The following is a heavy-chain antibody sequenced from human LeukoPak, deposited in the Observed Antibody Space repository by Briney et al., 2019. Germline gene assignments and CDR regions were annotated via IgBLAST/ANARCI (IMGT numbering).Heavy chain of an antibody. V-gene: IGHV3-20*01. CDR1: GFTFDDYG. D-gene: IGHD3-16*02. J-gene: IGHJ3*02. CDR2: LNWNGAST. Sequence: GGSLRLSCAASGFTFDDYGLSWVRQVPGKGLEWVSGLNWNGASTGYADSVKGRFTISRDNAKNSLYPQMNSLRAEDTALCHCARVYDYVWGSYRYTGAFDIWGQGTMVTVSS. CDR3: ARVYDYVWGSYRYTGAFDI.